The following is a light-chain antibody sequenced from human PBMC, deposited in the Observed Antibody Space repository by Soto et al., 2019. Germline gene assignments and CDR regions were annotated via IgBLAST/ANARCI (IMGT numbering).Light chain of an antibody. V-gene: IGKV3-20*01. CDR1: QSVSSSN. Sequence: EIVLTQSPDTLSLSPGERATLSCRASQSVSSSNFAWYQQKYGQAPRLLIYRASSRATGTPDRFSGSGSGTDFTLAISTLETENVAVDYCQQYGSSVWTFGQGTRVEI. CDR3: QQYGSSVWT. J-gene: IGKJ1*01. CDR2: RAS.